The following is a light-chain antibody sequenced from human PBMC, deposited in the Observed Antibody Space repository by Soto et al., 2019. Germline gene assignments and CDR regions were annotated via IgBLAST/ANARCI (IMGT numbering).Light chain of an antibody. V-gene: IGKV3D-20*01. J-gene: IGKJ1*01. CDR1: QSVSSMY. Sequence: EIVLTQSTATLSLSPGERATLSCGASQSVSSMYLAWYQQKPGLAPRLLIYDASSRATGIPDRFSGSGSGTDFTLTISKLEPEDFAVYYCQQYGSSPVTFGQGTKVEIK. CDR2: DAS. CDR3: QQYGSSPVT.